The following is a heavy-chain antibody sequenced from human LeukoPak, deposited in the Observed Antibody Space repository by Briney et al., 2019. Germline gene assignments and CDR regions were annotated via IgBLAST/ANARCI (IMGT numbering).Heavy chain of an antibody. CDR2: ISGSSSYI. D-gene: IGHD3-10*01. J-gene: IGHJ6*02. V-gene: IGHV3-21*01. CDR1: GFTFSRCR. CDR3: ARDQFGEYGMDV. Sequence: PGGSLRLSCVASGFTFSRCRMNWVRQAPGKGLEWVSSISGSSSYIYYADSVKGRFTISRDNANNSLYLQINSLRAEDTAVYYCARDQFGEYGMDVWGQGTTVTVSS.